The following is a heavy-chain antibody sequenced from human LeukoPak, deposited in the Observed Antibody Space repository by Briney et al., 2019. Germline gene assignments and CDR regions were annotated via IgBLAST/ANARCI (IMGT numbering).Heavy chain of an antibody. CDR1: GFTFDDYA. V-gene: IGHV3-23*01. D-gene: IGHD6-13*01. CDR3: AKEKYSSSWLMGYFDY. CDR2: ISGSGGST. J-gene: IGHJ4*02. Sequence: GGSLRLSCAASGFTFDDYAMSWVRQAPGKGLEWVSAISGSGGSTYYADSVKGRFTISRDNSKNTLYLQMNSLRAEDTAVYYCAKEKYSSSWLMGYFDYWGQGTLVTVSS.